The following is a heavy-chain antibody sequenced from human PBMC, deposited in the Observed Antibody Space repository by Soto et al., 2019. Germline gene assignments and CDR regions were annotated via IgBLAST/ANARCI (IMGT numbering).Heavy chain of an antibody. J-gene: IGHJ6*02. CDR1: GGTFSSYA. D-gene: IGHD5-12*01. Sequence: GASVKVSCKASGGTFSSYAISCVRQAPGQGLEWMGGIIPIFGTANYAQKFRGRVTITADESTSTAYMELSSLRSEDTAVYYCARDSGYDSLDESLYYYGMDVWGQGTTVTVSS. CDR3: ARDSGYDSLDESLYYYGMDV. CDR2: IIPIFGTA. V-gene: IGHV1-69*13.